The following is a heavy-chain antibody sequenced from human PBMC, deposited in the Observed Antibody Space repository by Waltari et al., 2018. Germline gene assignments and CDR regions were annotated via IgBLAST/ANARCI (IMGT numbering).Heavy chain of an antibody. V-gene: IGHV3-30*01. CDR3: ARDEGWLLFPYYAMDV. J-gene: IGHJ6*02. D-gene: IGHD2-2*01. CDR2: ISYEGSAK. CDR1: GVTFSSYA. Sequence: QGQLVESGGGVVQPGRSLRLSCAASGVTFSSYAMHWVRQAPGKGLEWVALISYEGSAKFYADPVKGRFAISRDNSKDTLYLQMNSLRAEDTAVYYCARDEGWLLFPYYAMDVWGQGP.